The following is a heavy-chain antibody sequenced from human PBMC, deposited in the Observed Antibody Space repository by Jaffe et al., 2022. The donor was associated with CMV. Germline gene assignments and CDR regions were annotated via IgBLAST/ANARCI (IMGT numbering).Heavy chain of an antibody. D-gene: IGHD2-2*02. V-gene: IGHV3-15*01. Sequence: EVQLVESGGGLVKPGGSLRLSCAASGFTFSNAWMSWVRQAPGKGLEWVGRIKSKTDGGTTDYAAPVKGRFTISRDDSKNTLYLQMNSLKTEDTAVYYCTTDRVDDIVVVPAAIAGDYWGQGTLVTVSS. CDR1: GFTFSNAW. CDR3: TTDRVDDIVVVPAAIAGDY. J-gene: IGHJ4*02. CDR2: IKSKTDGGTT.